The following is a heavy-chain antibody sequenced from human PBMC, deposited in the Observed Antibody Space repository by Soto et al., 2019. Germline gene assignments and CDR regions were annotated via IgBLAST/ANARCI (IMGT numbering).Heavy chain of an antibody. J-gene: IGHJ3*02. CDR1: GYTFTSYG. CDR3: ARLGAVAVRNAFDI. CDR2: ISAYNGNT. V-gene: IGHV1-18*01. Sequence: ASVKVSCKASGYTFTSYGISWVRQAPGQGLEWVGWISAYNGNTNYAQKLQGRVTMTTDTSTSTAYMELRSLRSDDTAVYYCARLGAVAVRNAFDIWGQGTMVTVSS. D-gene: IGHD6-19*01.